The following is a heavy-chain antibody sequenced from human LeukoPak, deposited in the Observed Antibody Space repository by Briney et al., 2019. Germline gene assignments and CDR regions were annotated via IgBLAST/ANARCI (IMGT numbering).Heavy chain of an antibody. CDR3: ARTRGYYDILTGYYTPHQFDY. V-gene: IGHV4-38-2*02. J-gene: IGHJ4*02. CDR1: GYSISSGYY. D-gene: IGHD3-9*01. CDR2: ISQTGST. Sequence: SETLSLTCIVSGYSISSGYYWGWIRQPPGKGLEWIGSISQTGSTFYNPSLQSRVTISLDTSKNQYSLKLSSVTAADTAVYYCARTRGYYDILTGYYTPHQFDYWGQGTLVTVSS.